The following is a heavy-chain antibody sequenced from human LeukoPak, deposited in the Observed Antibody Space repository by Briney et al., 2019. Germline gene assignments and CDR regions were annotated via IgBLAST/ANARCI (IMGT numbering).Heavy chain of an antibody. D-gene: IGHD1-14*01. Sequence: GRSLRLSCAGSGFTFGGYGMHWFRQTPGKGLGWVAVIAYDGSRAFYADSVKGRFTISRDNSKNTMSVQMDDLRAEDTAVYYCTRYNNDHFDYWGQETLVTVSS. CDR2: IAYDGSRA. V-gene: IGHV3-33*01. J-gene: IGHJ4*02. CDR1: GFTFGGYG. CDR3: TRYNNDHFDY.